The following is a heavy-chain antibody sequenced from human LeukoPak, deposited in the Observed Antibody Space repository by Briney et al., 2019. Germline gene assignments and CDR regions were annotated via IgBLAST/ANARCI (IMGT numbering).Heavy chain of an antibody. CDR2: IYYSGST. D-gene: IGHD6-13*01. Sequence: RPSETLSLTCTVSGGSISSYYWSWIRQPPGKGLEWVGYIYYSGSTNYNPSLKSRVTISVDTSKNKFSLKLRSVTAADTAIYYCARHGDTAGAVTPFDYWGPGTLVTVSS. CDR3: ARHGDTAGAVTPFDY. J-gene: IGHJ4*02. CDR1: GGSISSYY. V-gene: IGHV4-59*08.